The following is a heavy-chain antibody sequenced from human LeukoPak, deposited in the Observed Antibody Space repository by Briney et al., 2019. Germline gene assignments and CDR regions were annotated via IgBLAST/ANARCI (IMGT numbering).Heavy chain of an antibody. CDR2: IYPGDSDT. V-gene: IGHV5-51*01. J-gene: IGHJ4*02. CDR1: GYSFTSYW. CDR3: ARLGSYDFWNGYPSGFDY. Sequence: GESLKISCKGSGYSFTSYWIGWVRQMPGKGLEWMGIIYPGDSDTRYSPSFQGQVTISADKSISTAYLQWSSLKASDTAMYYCARLGSYDFWNGYPSGFDYWGQGTLVTVSS. D-gene: IGHD3-3*01.